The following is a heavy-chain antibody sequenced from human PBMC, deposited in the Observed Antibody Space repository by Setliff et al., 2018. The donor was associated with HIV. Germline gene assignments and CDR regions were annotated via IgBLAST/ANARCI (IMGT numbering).Heavy chain of an antibody. Sequence: SETLSLTCTVSGGSINSYYWTWIRQHPGKGLEWIGYIYNTGSTYHSPSLESRVTISIDTSKNQFSLKLSSVTAADTAVYFCARGRGSSSSWPIDYWGQGTLVTVSS. V-gene: IGHV4-31*03. CDR2: IYNTGST. CDR1: GGSINSYY. J-gene: IGHJ4*02. D-gene: IGHD6-13*01. CDR3: ARGRGSSSSWPIDY.